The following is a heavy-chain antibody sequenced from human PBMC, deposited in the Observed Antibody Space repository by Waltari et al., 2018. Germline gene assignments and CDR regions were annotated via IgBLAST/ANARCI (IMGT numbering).Heavy chain of an antibody. CDR1: GGTFSSYT. CDR2: IIPVLGIA. CDR3: ASSGWAGSDAFDI. V-gene: IGHV1-69*02. J-gene: IGHJ3*02. Sequence: QVQLVQSGAEVKKPGSSVKVSCKASGGTFSSYTISWVRQAPGQGLEWMGRIIPVLGIANDAKKCQGRVTITEDKSTSTAYMELSSLRAEDTAVYYCASSGWAGSDAFDIWGQGTMVTVSS. D-gene: IGHD3-10*01.